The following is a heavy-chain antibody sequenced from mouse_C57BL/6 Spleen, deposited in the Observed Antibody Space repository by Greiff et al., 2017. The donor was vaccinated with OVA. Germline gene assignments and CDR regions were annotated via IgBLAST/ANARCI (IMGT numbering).Heavy chain of an antibody. CDR3: ARLDAQALDY. J-gene: IGHJ2*01. CDR2: IYPRSGNT. D-gene: IGHD3-2*02. CDR1: GYTFTSYG. Sequence: QVQLQQSGAELARPGASVKLSCKASGYTFTSYGISWVKQRPGQGLEWIGEIYPRSGNTSYNEKFKGKATLTADKSSSTAYMELRSLTSEDSAVYFCARLDAQALDYWGQGTTLTVSS. V-gene: IGHV1-81*01.